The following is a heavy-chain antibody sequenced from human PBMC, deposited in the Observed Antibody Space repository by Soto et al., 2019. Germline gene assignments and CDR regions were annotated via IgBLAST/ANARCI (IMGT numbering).Heavy chain of an antibody. CDR3: AREGDYNSRPLHS. V-gene: IGHV1-46*01. CDR1: GYTFITYY. J-gene: IGHJ4*02. Sequence: QVQLVQSGAEVKKPGASVKVSCKASGYTFITYYIHWVRQAPGQGLEWMGIINPSGGSTSYAQKFQDRVTMTSDTYTSTVYMELSRLTSDDTALYYCAREGDYNSRPLHSWGQGTLVTVSS. CDR2: INPSGGST. D-gene: IGHD2-21*02.